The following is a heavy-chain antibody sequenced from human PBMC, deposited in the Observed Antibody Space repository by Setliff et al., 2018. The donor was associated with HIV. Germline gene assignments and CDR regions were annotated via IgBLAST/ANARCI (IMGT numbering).Heavy chain of an antibody. V-gene: IGHV4-39*01. CDR2: IYFSGNT. D-gene: IGHD3-3*01. CDR1: DGSISSSSYY. Sequence: SETLSLTCNVSDGSISSSSYYWAWIRQPPGKGLEWIGTIYFSGNTYYRPSLKSRVTVSIDTSKNQFSLRLNSVTAADTAVYYCARQSGYTRGWDIFGLVAGSFDIWGQGTMVTVSS. J-gene: IGHJ3*02. CDR3: ARQSGYTRGWDIFGLVAGSFDI.